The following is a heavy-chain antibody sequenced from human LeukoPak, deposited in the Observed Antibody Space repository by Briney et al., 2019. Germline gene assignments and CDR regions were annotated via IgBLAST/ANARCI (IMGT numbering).Heavy chain of an antibody. D-gene: IGHD3-10*01. CDR2: IRCDGSNK. V-gene: IGHV3-30*02. CDR3: AKVPKLPSISMIRGVRVPYYMDV. J-gene: IGHJ6*03. Sequence: GGSLRLSCAASGFTFSSCGFHWVRQAPGKGREGVAFIRCDGSNKYYADSVKGRFTIPRDNSKNTLYLQMNSLRAEDTAVYYCAKVPKLPSISMIRGVRVPYYMDVWGKGTTATISS. CDR1: GFTFSSCG.